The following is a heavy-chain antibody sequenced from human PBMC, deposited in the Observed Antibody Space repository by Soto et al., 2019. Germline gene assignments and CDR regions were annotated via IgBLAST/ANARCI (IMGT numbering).Heavy chain of an antibody. V-gene: IGHV4-59*08. D-gene: IGHD2-8*01. CDR3: ARAGPGFCTNGVCWFDP. J-gene: IGHJ5*02. CDR2: IYYSGST. Sequence: SETLSLTCTVSGGSISSYYWSWIRQPPGKGLEWIWYIYYSGSTNYNPSLKSRVTISVDTSKNQFSLKLSSVTAADTAVYYCARAGPGFCTNGVCWFDPWGQGTLVTVSS. CDR1: GGSISSYY.